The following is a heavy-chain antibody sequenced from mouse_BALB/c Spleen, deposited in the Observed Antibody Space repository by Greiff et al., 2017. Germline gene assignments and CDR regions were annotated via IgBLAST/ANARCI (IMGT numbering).Heavy chain of an antibody. V-gene: IGHV5-9-4*01. J-gene: IGHJ1*01. CDR3: ARAGYGNYDWYFDV. CDR2: ISSGGSYT. CDR1: GFTFSSYA. D-gene: IGHD2-1*01. Sequence: EVQGVESGGGLVKPGGSLKLSCAASGFTFSSYAMSWVRQSPEKRLEWVAEISSGGSYTYYPDTVTGRFTISRDNAKNTLYLEMSSLRSEDTAMYYCARAGYGNYDWYFDVWGAGTTVTVSS.